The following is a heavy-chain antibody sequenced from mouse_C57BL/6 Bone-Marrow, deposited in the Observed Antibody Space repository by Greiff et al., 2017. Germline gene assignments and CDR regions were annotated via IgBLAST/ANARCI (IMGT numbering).Heavy chain of an antibody. CDR1: GYTFTSYW. CDR3: AGDSCGSIFVLAY. V-gene: IGHV1-50*01. CDR2: IDPSDSYT. D-gene: IGHD1-1*01. J-gene: IGHJ3*01. Sequence: QVQLQQPGAELVKPGASVKLSCKASGYTFTSYWMQWVKQRPGQGLEWIGEIDPSDSYTNYNQKFKGKATLTVDTSSSTAYMQLSSLTSDDSAVYYCAGDSCGSIFVLAYWGQGTLVTVSA.